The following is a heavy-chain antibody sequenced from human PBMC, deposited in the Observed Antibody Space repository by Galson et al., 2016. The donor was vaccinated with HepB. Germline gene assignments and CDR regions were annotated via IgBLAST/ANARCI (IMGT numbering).Heavy chain of an antibody. Sequence: SLRLSCAVSGFTFSSYTMNWVRQAPGKALEWVASITSGSTFIYYADSVRGRFAISRDNAQSSVYLQMNSLSADDTAVYYCVRKWGSAYNFDYWGQGTLVTVS. CDR1: GFTFSSYT. CDR2: ITSGSTFI. D-gene: IGHD7-27*01. J-gene: IGHJ4*02. V-gene: IGHV3-21*01. CDR3: VRKWGSAYNFDY.